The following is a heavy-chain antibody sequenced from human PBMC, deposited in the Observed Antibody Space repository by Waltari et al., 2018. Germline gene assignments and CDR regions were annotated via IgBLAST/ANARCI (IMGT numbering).Heavy chain of an antibody. D-gene: IGHD6-19*01. J-gene: IGHJ4*02. V-gene: IGHV3-7*01. Sequence: EVQLVESGGGLVQPGGALRLSCAASGSTFSGYWLTWVRQAPGEGLEWVANRKQDGSEKYYVDSVRGRFTSSRDDAKNSLYLQMNSLRAEDTAMYYCATWLGLPEEYWGQGTLVTVSS. CDR2: RKQDGSEK. CDR3: ATWLGLPEEY. CDR1: GSTFSGYW.